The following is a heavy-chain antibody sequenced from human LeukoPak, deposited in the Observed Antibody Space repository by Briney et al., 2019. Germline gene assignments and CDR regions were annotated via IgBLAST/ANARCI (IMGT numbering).Heavy chain of an antibody. Sequence: GESLKISCKGSGYSFTSYWISWVRQMPGKGLEWMGWIDPSDSYTNYSPSFQGHVTISADKSISTAYLQWSSLKASDTAMYYCATHCSSTSCYVQGSDAFDIWGQGTMVTVSS. D-gene: IGHD2-2*01. J-gene: IGHJ3*02. CDR3: ATHCSSTSCYVQGSDAFDI. CDR2: IDPSDSYT. V-gene: IGHV5-10-1*01. CDR1: GYSFTSYW.